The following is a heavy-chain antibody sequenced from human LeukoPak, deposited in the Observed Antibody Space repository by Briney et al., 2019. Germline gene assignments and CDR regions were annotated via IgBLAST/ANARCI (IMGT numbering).Heavy chain of an antibody. V-gene: IGHV3-23*01. CDR1: GFTFSSYA. Sequence: GGSLRLSCAASGFTFSSYAMSWVRQAPGKGLEWVSAISGSGGSTYYADSVKGRFTISRDNSKNTLYLQMNSLRAEDTAVYYCAKDSGAYSNTITGYGYWGQGTLVAVSS. J-gene: IGHJ4*02. CDR2: ISGSGGST. D-gene: IGHD4-11*01. CDR3: AKDSGAYSNTITGYGY.